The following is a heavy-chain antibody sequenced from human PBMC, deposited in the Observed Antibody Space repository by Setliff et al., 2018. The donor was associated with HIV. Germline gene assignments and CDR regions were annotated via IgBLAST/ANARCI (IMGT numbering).Heavy chain of an antibody. CDR2: IHYSGRT. CDR1: GGSISSSSYY. CDR3: MRPGQQHDWLDP. J-gene: IGHJ5*02. V-gene: IGHV4-39*01. D-gene: IGHD6-13*01. Sequence: PSETLSLTCTVSGGSISSSSYYWGWIRQPPGKGLEWIGSIHYSGRTYYSPSLKSRISISIDTSKNQFSLELSSVTAADAAVYYCMRPGQQHDWLDPWGQGTLVTVSS.